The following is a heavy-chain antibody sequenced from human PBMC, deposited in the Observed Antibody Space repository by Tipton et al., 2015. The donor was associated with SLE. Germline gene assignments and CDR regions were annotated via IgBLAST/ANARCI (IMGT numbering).Heavy chain of an antibody. CDR1: GLSFSNYG. CDR3: ARDPGDHWGILGQNTFDI. Sequence: SLRLSCAASGLSFSNYGMRWVRQAPGKSLESVAVIWNEGSNKYYADSVKGRFTISRDTSKNTLHLQMNSLRAEDTAVYYCARDPGDHWGILGQNTFDIWGQGTMVTVSS. D-gene: IGHD3-16*01. J-gene: IGHJ3*02. CDR2: IWNEGSNK. V-gene: IGHV3-33*01.